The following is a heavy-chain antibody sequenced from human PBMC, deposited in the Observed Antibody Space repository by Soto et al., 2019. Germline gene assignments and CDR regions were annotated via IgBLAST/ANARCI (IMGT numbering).Heavy chain of an antibody. CDR3: AAADSSGYYGG. D-gene: IGHD3-22*01. CDR2: ITVGTGNT. V-gene: IGHV1-58*01. CDR1: GFIFTSFG. J-gene: IGHJ4*02. Sequence: SVKVSCKASGFIFTSFGVQWVRQARGQRLEWIGWITVGTGNTNYAQKFQERVTITRDMSTSTAYMELSSLRSEDTAVYYCAAADSSGYYGGWGQGTQVTVSS.